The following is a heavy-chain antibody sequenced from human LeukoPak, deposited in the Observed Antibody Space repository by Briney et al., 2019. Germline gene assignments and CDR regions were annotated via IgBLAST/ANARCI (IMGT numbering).Heavy chain of an antibody. J-gene: IGHJ4*02. CDR3: ARGPYYYGSGSYP. Sequence: PSETLSHTCAVYGGSFSGYYWSWIRQPPGKGLEWIGEINHSGSTNYNPSLKSRVTISVDTSKNQFSLKLSSVTAADTAVYYCARGPYYYGSGSYPWGQGTLVTVSS. V-gene: IGHV4-34*01. CDR1: GGSFSGYY. D-gene: IGHD3-10*01. CDR2: INHSGST.